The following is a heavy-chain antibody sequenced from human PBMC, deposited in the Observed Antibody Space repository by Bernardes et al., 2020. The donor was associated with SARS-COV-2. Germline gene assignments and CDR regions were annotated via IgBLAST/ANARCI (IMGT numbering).Heavy chain of an antibody. CDR2: VCSSGNT. V-gene: IGHV4-59*01. D-gene: IGHD6-25*01. CDR3: AGGGSDGLDV. J-gene: IGHJ6*02. Sequence: SETLSLTCTVSGVFISTYCWNWIRQTPRKGLEWIGYVCSSGNTKYNPSLKSRVTISEDTSKNQFSLKVTSVTAADTAVYYCAGGGSDGLDVWGQGTTVTVS. CDR1: GVFISTYC.